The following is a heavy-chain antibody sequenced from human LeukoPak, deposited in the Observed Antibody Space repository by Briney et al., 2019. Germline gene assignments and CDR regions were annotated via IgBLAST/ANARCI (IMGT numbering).Heavy chain of an antibody. V-gene: IGHV3-30*03. D-gene: IGHD5-18*01. J-gene: IGHJ4*02. CDR3: ARVDTAISGFDY. CDR2: ISYDGSNK. Sequence: GGSLRLSCAASGFIFNNYWMHWVRQAPGKGLEWVAVISYDGSNKYYADSVKGRFTISRDNSKNTLYLQMNSLRAEDTAVYYCARVDTAISGFDYWGQGTLVTVSS. CDR1: GFIFNNYW.